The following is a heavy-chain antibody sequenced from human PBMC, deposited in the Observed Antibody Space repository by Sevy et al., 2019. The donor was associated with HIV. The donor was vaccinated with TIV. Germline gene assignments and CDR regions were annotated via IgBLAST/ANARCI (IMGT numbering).Heavy chain of an antibody. D-gene: IGHD6-6*01. J-gene: IGHJ3*02. V-gene: IGHV1-69*06. CDR3: ASRRVGSSSVPDAFDI. CDR1: GGTFSSYA. Sequence: ASVKVSCKASGGTFSSYAISWVRQAPGQGLEWMGGIIPIFGTANYAQKFQGRVTITADKSTSTAEMELRSLRSEDTAVCYCASRRVGSSSVPDAFDIWGQGTMVTVSS. CDR2: IIPIFGTA.